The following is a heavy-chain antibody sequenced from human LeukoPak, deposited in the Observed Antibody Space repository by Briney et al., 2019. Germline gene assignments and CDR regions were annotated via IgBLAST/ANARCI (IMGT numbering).Heavy chain of an antibody. V-gene: IGHV4-34*01. D-gene: IGHD5-12*01. CDR1: GGSFSGYY. Sequence: SQTLSLTCAVYGGSFSGYYWSWIRQPPGKGLEWIGEINHSGSTNYNPSLKSRVTISVDTSKNQFSLKLSSVTAADTAVYYCARASGGYDSFDYWGQGTLVTVSS. J-gene: IGHJ4*02. CDR2: INHSGST. CDR3: ARASGGYDSFDY.